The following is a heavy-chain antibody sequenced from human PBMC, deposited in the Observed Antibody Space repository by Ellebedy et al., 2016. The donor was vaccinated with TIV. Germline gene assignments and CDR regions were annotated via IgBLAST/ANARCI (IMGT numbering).Heavy chain of an antibody. CDR2: IYYSGST. D-gene: IGHD1-26*01. CDR3: AREVTWTQWDSPAAGWTPPNYYYGMDV. CDR1: GGSISSGDYY. V-gene: IGHV4-30-4*01. J-gene: IGHJ6*02. Sequence: SETLSLTXTVSGGSISSGDYYWSWIRQPPGKGLEWIGYIYYSGSTYYNPSLKSRVTISVDTSKNQFSLKLSSVTAADTAVYYCAREVTWTQWDSPAAGWTPPNYYYGMDVWGQGTTVTVSS.